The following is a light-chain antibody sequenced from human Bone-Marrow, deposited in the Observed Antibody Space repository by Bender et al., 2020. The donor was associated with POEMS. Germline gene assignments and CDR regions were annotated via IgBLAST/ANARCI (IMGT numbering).Light chain of an antibody. CDR1: NVGDKV. V-gene: IGLV3-21*01. Sequence: SYVLTQPPSVSVAPGTTAMITCNGHNVGDKVVQWYQQKPGLAPILVIYFSIDRPSGISERFSGSSSGNTATLTISGTQSMDEADYYCQSYDSSLSGHVVFGGGTKLTVL. J-gene: IGLJ2*01. CDR2: FSI. CDR3: QSYDSSLSGHVV.